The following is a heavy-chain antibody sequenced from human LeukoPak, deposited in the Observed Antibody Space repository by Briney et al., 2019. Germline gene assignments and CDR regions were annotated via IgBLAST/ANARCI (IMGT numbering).Heavy chain of an antibody. CDR2: IGPTDSYT. Sequence: GESLKISCKGSGYTFNSYWISWVRQMPGKGLEWMGRIGPTDSYTNYSPSFQGHVTISADKSIRTAYFQWSSLKASDTAMYYCAISRGGYYGSGSYYPFDYWGQGTLVTVSS. CDR3: AISRGGYYGSGSYYPFDY. J-gene: IGHJ4*02. D-gene: IGHD3-10*01. CDR1: GYTFNSYW. V-gene: IGHV5-10-1*01.